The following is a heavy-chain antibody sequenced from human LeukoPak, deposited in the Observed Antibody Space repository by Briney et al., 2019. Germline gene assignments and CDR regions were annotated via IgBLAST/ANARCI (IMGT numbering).Heavy chain of an antibody. CDR3: ARRGPMDMMAKDYYYYYYMDV. J-gene: IGHJ6*03. D-gene: IGHD5-12*01. V-gene: IGHV3-74*01. CDR2: INSDASST. Sequence: PGGSLRLSCAASGFTFSSYWMHWVRQAPGKGLVWVSRINSDASSTSYADSVKGRFTISRDNAKNTLYLQMNSLRAEDTAVYYCARRGPMDMMAKDYYYYYYMDVWGKGTTVTVSS. CDR1: GFTFSSYW.